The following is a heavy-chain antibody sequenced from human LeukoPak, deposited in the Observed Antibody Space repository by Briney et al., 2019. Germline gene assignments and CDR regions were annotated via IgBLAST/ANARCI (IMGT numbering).Heavy chain of an antibody. CDR3: ARSDYNDYRGLGF. J-gene: IGHJ4*02. D-gene: IGHD4-11*01. CDR1: GYAFTIYH. Sequence: VASVKVSCKASGYAFTIYHIHWMRQAPGQGLGWMGIIIPSSGSTTYAQKFQGRVTMTRDTSTSTVYVELSSLTSDDTAVYFCARSDYNDYRGLGFWGQGTLVTVSS. CDR2: IIPSSGST. V-gene: IGHV1-46*01.